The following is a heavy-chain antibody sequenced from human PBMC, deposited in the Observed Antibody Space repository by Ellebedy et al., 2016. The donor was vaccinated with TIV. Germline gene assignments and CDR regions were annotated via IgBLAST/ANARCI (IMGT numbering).Heavy chain of an antibody. CDR3: ARFTSRWSSGPYYFDY. V-gene: IGHV4-59*08. CDR1: GGSVSSFY. Sequence: MPSETLSLTCTVSGGSVSSFYWGWVRQPPGKGLEWIGYIYYSGSTNYNPSLKSRVTISIDKSKNQFSLKLSSVTAADTDVFYCARFTSRWSSGPYYFDYWGQGSLVTVSS. J-gene: IGHJ4*02. D-gene: IGHD6-13*01. CDR2: IYYSGST.